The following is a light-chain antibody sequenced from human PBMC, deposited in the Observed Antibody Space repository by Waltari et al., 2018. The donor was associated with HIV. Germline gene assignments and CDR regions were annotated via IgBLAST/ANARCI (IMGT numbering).Light chain of an antibody. Sequence: QPVLTPPPSASASLGASAALPCTLRSGYSNYKVYWYQQRPGTGPRFVMRVGTGGIVGSKGDAIPDRCAVVGSGRNRYRTIKNMQEEEGSDYDWGADHGSGSNFVCYWVFGGGTKLTVL. V-gene: IGLV9-49*01. CDR3: GADHGSGSNFVCYWV. CDR1: SGYSNYK. CDR2: VGTGGIVG. J-gene: IGLJ3*02.